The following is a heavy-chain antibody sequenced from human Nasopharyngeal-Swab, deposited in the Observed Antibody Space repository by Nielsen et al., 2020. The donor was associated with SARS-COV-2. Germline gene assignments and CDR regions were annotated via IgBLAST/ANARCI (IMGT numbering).Heavy chain of an antibody. Sequence: GGSLRLSCAASGFTFSSYWMSWVRQAPGKGLEWVANIKQDGSEKYYVDSVKGRFTISRDNAKNSLYLQMNSLRAEDTAVYYCARDRKHGRYGMDVWGQGTTVTVS. CDR2: IKQDGSEK. CDR1: GFTFSSYW. CDR3: ARDRKHGRYGMDV. J-gene: IGHJ6*02. D-gene: IGHD1-14*01. V-gene: IGHV3-7*01.